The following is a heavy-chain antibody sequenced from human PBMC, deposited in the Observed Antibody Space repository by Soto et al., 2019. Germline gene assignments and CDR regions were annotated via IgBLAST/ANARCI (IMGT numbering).Heavy chain of an antibody. D-gene: IGHD4-17*01. CDR1: GATISNSPYY. CDR3: ARERPRDGDDAFDI. V-gene: IGHV4-31*03. Sequence: PSETLSLTCTVFGATISNSPYYWGWILHHPGKGLELIGAIYYTGSAYYSSSLKSRLTISVDTSKNQFSLSLISVTAADTAVYYCARERPRDGDDAFDIWGQGTMVTVSS. J-gene: IGHJ3*02. CDR2: IYYTGSA.